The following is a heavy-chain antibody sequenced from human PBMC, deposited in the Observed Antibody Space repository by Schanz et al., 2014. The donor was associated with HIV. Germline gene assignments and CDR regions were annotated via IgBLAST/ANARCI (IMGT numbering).Heavy chain of an antibody. CDR3: AVTFIVVGSLATNGMDV. CDR1: GFTFSSYA. Sequence: QVQLVESGGGVVQPGRSLRLSCAASGFTFSSYAMHWVRQAPGKGLEWVAVISYDGSNKNYADSVKGRFTISRDNAKNSLFLQMSSLRPEDTAVYYCAVTFIVVGSLATNGMDVWGQGTTVTVSS. V-gene: IGHV3-30-3*01. CDR2: ISYDGSNK. J-gene: IGHJ6*02. D-gene: IGHD3-22*01.